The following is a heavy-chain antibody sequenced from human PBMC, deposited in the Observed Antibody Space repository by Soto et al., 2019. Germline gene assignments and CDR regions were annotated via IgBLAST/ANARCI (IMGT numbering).Heavy chain of an antibody. D-gene: IGHD3-10*01. CDR2: IWYDGSNK. J-gene: IGHJ5*02. CDR1: GFTFSSYG. Sequence: GGSLRLSCAASGFTFSSYGMHWVRQAPGKGLEWVAVIWYDGSNKYYADSVKGRFTISRDNSKNTLYLQMNSLRAEDTAVYYCARALRKVWFGEFNNWFDPWGQGTLVTVSS. CDR3: ARALRKVWFGEFNNWFDP. V-gene: IGHV3-33*01.